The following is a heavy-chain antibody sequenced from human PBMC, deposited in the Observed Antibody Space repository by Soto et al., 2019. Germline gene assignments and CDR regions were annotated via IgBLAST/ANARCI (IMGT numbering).Heavy chain of an antibody. J-gene: IGHJ4*02. V-gene: IGHV4-31*02. Sequence: SETLSLTCTVSGGSISSAGYYWSWIRQHPGRGLEWIGYIYHCGSTYYNPSLMSRATISVDTSKNQFSLILSSVTAADTAVYYCARTGDSSGYYSSYYFDYWGQGALVTVSS. CDR3: ARTGDSSGYYSSYYFDY. CDR1: GGSISSAGYY. CDR2: IYHCGST. D-gene: IGHD3-22*01.